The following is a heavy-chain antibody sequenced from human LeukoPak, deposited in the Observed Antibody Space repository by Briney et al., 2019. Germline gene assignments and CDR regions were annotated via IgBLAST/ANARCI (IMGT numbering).Heavy chain of an antibody. J-gene: IGHJ4*02. Sequence: GGSLILSCAASAFKFSSYAMNWVRQAPGKGLEWVAGISGGGAGTYYVDSVKGRFTISRDNSKNTLYLQMNSLGAEDTAVYYCAKLVSTAQMGDYWGQGTPVTVSS. CDR2: ISGGGAGT. CDR1: AFKFSSYA. V-gene: IGHV3-23*01. D-gene: IGHD2-21*02. CDR3: AKLVSTAQMGDY.